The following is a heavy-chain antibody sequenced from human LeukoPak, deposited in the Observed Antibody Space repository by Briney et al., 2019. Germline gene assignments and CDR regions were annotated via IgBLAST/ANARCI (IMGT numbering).Heavy chain of an antibody. CDR1: GFTFSSYG. CDR2: ISYDGSNK. V-gene: IGHV3-30*18. D-gene: IGHD3-9*01. J-gene: IGHJ4*02. CDR3: AKDNSLRYFDWFFDY. Sequence: GGSLRLSCAASGFTFSSYGMHWVRQAPGKGLEWVAVISYDGSNKYYADSVKGRFTISRDNSKNTLYLQMNSLRAEDTAVYYCAKDNSLRYFDWFFDYWGQGTLVTVSS.